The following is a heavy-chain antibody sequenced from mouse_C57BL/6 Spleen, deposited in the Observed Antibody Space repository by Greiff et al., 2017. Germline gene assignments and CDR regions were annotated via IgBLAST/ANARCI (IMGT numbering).Heavy chain of an antibody. CDR1: GYSFTSYY. CDR3: ACYGYDVDYAMDY. Sequence: VQLVESGPELVKPGASVKISCKASGYSFTSYYIHWVKQRPGQGLEWLGWIYPGSGSTKYNEKFKGKATLTADTSSSTASMQLSSLTSEDAAVYYCACYGYDVDYAMDYWGQGTSVTVSS. V-gene: IGHV1-66*01. J-gene: IGHJ4*01. D-gene: IGHD2-2*01. CDR2: IYPGSGST.